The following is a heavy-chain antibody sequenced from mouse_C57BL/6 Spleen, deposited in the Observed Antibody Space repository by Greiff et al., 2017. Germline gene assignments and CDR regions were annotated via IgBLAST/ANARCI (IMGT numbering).Heavy chain of an antibody. CDR1: GFTFSSYT. V-gene: IGHV5-9*01. CDR3: ARRYYYGSSYGFDY. CDR2: ISGGGGNT. Sequence: EVKVVESGGGLVKPGGSLKLSCAASGFTFSSYTMSWVRQTPEKRLEWVATISGGGGNTYYPDSVKGRFTISRDNAKNTLYLQMSSLRSEDTALYYCARRYYYGSSYGFDYWGQGTTLTVSS. D-gene: IGHD1-1*01. J-gene: IGHJ2*01.